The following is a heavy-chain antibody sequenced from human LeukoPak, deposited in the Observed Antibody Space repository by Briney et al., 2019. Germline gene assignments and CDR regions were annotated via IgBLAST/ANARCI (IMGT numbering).Heavy chain of an antibody. CDR1: GGTFSSHA. J-gene: IGHJ4*02. D-gene: IGHD3-22*01. V-gene: IGHV1-69*13. Sequence: SVKVSCKASGGTFSSHAISWVRQAPGQGLEWMGGIIPIFGTANYAQKFQGRVTITADESTSTAYMELSSLRSEDTAVYYCARDHYYDSSGYYSPFDYWGQGTLVTVSS. CDR2: IIPIFGTA. CDR3: ARDHYYDSSGYYSPFDY.